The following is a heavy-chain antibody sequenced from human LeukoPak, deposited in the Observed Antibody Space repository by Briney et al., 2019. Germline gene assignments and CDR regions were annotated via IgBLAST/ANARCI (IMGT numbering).Heavy chain of an antibody. CDR2: IYSGGST. CDR1: GFTVSSNY. V-gene: IGHV3-53*01. D-gene: IGHD3-22*01. J-gene: IGHJ3*02. Sequence: GGSVRLSCAASGFTVSSNYMGWVRQAPGKGLEWVSVIYSGGSTYYADSVKGRFTISRDNSKNTLYLQMNSLRAEDTAVYYCARDRYYDSSGYFDPDAFDIWGQGTMVTVSS. CDR3: ARDRYYDSSGYFDPDAFDI.